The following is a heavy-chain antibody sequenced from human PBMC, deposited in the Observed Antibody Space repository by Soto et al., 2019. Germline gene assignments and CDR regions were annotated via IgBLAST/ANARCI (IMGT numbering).Heavy chain of an antibody. V-gene: IGHV1-2*02. D-gene: IGHD3-3*01. J-gene: IGHJ3*02. Sequence: QLHLVQSGAVVKKPGASVTVSCSASGYPVTAYYMHWVRQAPGRGLEWMGGINPATGAAKYTQTFQGGVTMTRDTATSTVVMELGGLTFEDTAFFYFARGGGVGVAGSAAFDMWGQGTLVTVSS. CDR3: ARGGGVGVAGSAAFDM. CDR2: INPATGAA. CDR1: GYPVTAYY.